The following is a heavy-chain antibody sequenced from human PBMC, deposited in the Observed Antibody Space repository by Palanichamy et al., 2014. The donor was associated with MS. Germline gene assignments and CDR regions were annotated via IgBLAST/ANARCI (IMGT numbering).Heavy chain of an antibody. Sequence: QVHLQESGPGLVKPSETLSLTCSVSSGSMNDYYWTWIRQPAGKGLEWIGRLYPSGRSDSNPSLKRRVSMSLDTSNKQFSLRLTSLTAADTALYYCAREIRLTVYGEGFDSWGQGILVTVS. D-gene: IGHD3-3*01. J-gene: IGHJ4*02. CDR3: AREIRLTVYGEGFDS. CDR1: SGSMNDYY. CDR2: LYPSGRS. V-gene: IGHV4-4*07.